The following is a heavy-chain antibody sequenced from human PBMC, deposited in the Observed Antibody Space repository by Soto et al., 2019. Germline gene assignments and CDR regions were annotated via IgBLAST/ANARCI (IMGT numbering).Heavy chain of an antibody. Sequence: EVQLVESGGGLVQPGGSLRLSCAGSGVTFSNYCMHWVRQAPGKGLEWVSRIDHDGPRDYADSVRGRFTISSDHAENTLYLPINSLRPEDTAVYYCVRDSHGDYWGQGTLVTVSS. CDR3: VRDSHGDY. CDR1: GVTFSNYC. J-gene: IGHJ4*02. V-gene: IGHV3-74*01. CDR2: IDHDGPR.